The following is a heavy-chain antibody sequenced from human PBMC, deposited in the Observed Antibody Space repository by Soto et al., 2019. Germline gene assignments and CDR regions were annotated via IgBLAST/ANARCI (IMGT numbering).Heavy chain of an antibody. CDR1: GYTFSDHD. CDR3: ARVGGNWNDDYFDY. CDR2: MNPNSGDT. D-gene: IGHD1-1*01. V-gene: IGHV1-8*01. Sequence: QVRLRQSGAEVKKPGASVKVSCKASGYTFSDHDINWMRQASGQGPEWLGWMNPNSGDTGYAQNFQGRVTMTRDTSKRTAYMELSSLRSEDTAVYYCARVGGNWNDDYFDYWGQGTLVTVSS. J-gene: IGHJ4*02.